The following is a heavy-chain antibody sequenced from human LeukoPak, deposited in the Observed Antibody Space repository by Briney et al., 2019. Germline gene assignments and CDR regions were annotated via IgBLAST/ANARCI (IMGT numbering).Heavy chain of an antibody. D-gene: IGHD3-9*01. CDR3: VRHVDWSFDY. CDR2: LSSSSRYI. J-gene: IGHJ4*02. CDR1: GFTFSNYS. V-gene: IGHV3-21*01. Sequence: PGGSLRLSCAASGFTFSNYSMNWVRQAPGKGLEWVSSLSSSSRYIHYADSVKGRFTISRDNAKRSLYLQMNSLRAEDTAVYYCVRHVDWSFDYWGQGSLVTVSS.